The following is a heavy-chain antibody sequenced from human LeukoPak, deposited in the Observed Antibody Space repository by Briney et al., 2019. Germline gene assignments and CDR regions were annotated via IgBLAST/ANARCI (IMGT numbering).Heavy chain of an antibody. V-gene: IGHV3-53*04. J-gene: IGHJ3*02. CDR1: GFTVSSNY. CDR2: IYSGGST. D-gene: IGHD3-22*01. CDR3: ARGSSPYYYDSSGYSGHNAFDI. Sequence: GGSLRLSCAASGFTVSSNYMSWVRQAPGKGLEWVSVIYSGGSTYYAGSVKGRFTISRHNSKNTLYLQMNSLRAEDTAVYYCARGSSPYYYDSSGYSGHNAFDIWGQGTMVTVSS.